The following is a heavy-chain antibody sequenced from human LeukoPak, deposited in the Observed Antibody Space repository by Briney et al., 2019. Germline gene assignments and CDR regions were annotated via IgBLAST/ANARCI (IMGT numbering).Heavy chain of an antibody. V-gene: IGHV3-53*01. CDR1: GFTVSSNY. Sequence: PGGSLRLSCAASGFTVSSNYMSWVRQAPGKGLEWVSVIYSGGSTSYADSVKGRFTISRDNSKNTVYLQMNSLRAEDTAVYYCVRDSSSGWYHVSWGQGTLVTVSS. J-gene: IGHJ5*02. CDR2: IYSGGST. CDR3: VRDSSSGWYHVS. D-gene: IGHD6-19*01.